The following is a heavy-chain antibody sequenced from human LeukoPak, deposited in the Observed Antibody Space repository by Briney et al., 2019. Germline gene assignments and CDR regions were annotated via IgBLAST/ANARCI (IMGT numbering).Heavy chain of an antibody. D-gene: IGHD3-16*01. CDR1: GGSISSYY. Sequence: PSETLSLTCTVSGGSISSYYWSWIRQPPGKGLEWIGYIYYSGSTNYNPSLKSRVTISVDTSKNQFSLKLSPVTAADTAVYYCARVGRGSYFDYWGQGTLVTVSS. V-gene: IGHV4-59*01. J-gene: IGHJ4*02. CDR2: IYYSGST. CDR3: ARVGRGSYFDY.